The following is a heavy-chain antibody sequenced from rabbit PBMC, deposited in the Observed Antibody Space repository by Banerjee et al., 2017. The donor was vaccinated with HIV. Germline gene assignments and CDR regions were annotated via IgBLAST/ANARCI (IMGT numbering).Heavy chain of an antibody. CDR1: GFSFNSSNW. J-gene: IGHJ4*01. Sequence: QSLEESGGDLVKPGASLTLTCTASGFSFNSSNWICWVRQAPGKGLEWSACIHAGSSGSTYCASWAKGRFTISKTSSTTVTLQMTSLTAADTATYFCARDPGSAYHDLWGPGTLVTVS. D-gene: IGHD1-1*01. CDR2: IHAGSSGST. V-gene: IGHV1S40*01. CDR3: ARDPGSAYHDL.